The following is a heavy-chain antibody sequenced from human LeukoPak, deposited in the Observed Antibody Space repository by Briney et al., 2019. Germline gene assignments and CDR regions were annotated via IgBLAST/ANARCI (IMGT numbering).Heavy chain of an antibody. CDR2: IYYSGST. Sequence: SQTLSLTCTVSGGSISSGDYYWSWIRQPPGKGLEWIGYIYYSGSTYYNPSLKSRATISVDTSKNQFSLKPSSVTAADTAVYYCATAHPSSSWYGGFDYWGQGTLVTVSS. CDR1: GGSISSGDYY. D-gene: IGHD6-13*01. V-gene: IGHV4-30-4*01. J-gene: IGHJ4*02. CDR3: ATAHPSSSWYGGFDY.